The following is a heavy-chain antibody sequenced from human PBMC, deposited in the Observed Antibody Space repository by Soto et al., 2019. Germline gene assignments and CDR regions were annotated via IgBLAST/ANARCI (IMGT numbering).Heavy chain of an antibody. V-gene: IGHV3-74*01. J-gene: IGHJ6*02. CDR1: GFTFDTYL. CDR3: ARLSGDHSAFFSYGMDA. CDR2: INSDGTIS. Sequence: LRLSCAASGFTFDTYLMNWVRQAPGKGPEWLSGINSDGTISSYADSVKGRFTISRDNARNTLSLQMNSLRADDTAVYYCARLSGDHSAFFSYGMDAWGQGTTVTVSS. D-gene: IGHD2-21*01.